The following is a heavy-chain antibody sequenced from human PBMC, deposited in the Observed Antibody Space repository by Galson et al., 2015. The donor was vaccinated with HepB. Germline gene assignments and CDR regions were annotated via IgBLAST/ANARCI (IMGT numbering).Heavy chain of an antibody. D-gene: IGHD1-7*01. CDR2: IDPSDSYT. Sequence: QSGAEVKKPGESLRISCKGSGYSFTNYWISWVRQMPGKGPEWMGRIDPSDSYTDYSPSFQGHVTISADKSISTAYLQWSSLKASDSAMYFCARLTGTYWYFDLWGRGTVVTVSS. V-gene: IGHV5-10-1*01. J-gene: IGHJ2*01. CDR3: ARLTGTYWYFDL. CDR1: GYSFTNYW.